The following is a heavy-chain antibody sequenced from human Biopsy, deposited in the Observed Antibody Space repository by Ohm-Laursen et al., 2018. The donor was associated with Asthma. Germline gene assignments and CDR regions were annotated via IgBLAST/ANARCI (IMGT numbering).Heavy chain of an antibody. V-gene: IGHV4-39*02. D-gene: IGHD6-6*01. CDR3: ARAVSSSSYWYFDL. Sequence: SDTLSLTCVVSGDAMSTSGSYWGWNRQSPGEGLEWIGSIYYSGRTYYNPSRESRVTISADTSKNHFSLKVTSLTAADTAVYYSARAVSSSSYWYFDLWGRGDLVTVSS. CDR1: GDAMSTSGSY. CDR2: IYYSGRT. J-gene: IGHJ2*01.